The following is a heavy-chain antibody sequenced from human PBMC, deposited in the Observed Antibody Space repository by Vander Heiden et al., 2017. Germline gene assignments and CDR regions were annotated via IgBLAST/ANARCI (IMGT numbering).Heavy chain of an antibody. CDR2: IYYSGST. CDR1: GVSISSGGYY. D-gene: IGHD3-22*01. J-gene: IGHJ4*02. CDR3: ATLTYFYDTSGAPEDY. V-gene: IGHV4-31*03. Sequence: QVQLQESGPGLVKPSQTLSLTCTVSGVSISSGGYYWSWIRQHPGKGLEWIGYIYYSGSTNYNPSLKSRITISVDTSKNQFSLKLSSVTAADTAVYYCATLTYFYDTSGAPEDYWGQGTLVTVSS.